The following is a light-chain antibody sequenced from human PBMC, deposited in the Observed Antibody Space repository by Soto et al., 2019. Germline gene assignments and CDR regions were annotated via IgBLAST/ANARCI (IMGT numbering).Light chain of an antibody. V-gene: IGKV3-20*01. Sequence: EIVLTQSPGTLSLSPGERATLSCRASQSVGSNYLAWYQQKPGQAPRLLIYGASTRASGIADRFSGSGSGTDFTLTISRLEPEDFAVYYCQQYDSSAPYTFGQGTKLEIK. J-gene: IGKJ2*01. CDR3: QQYDSSAPYT. CDR1: QSVGSNY. CDR2: GAS.